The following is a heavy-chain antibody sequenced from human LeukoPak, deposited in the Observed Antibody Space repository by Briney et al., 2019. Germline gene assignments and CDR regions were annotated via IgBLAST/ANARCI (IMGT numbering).Heavy chain of an antibody. CDR3: ARGRDIVVVPDPGAFDI. Sequence: GASVKVSCKASGYTFTSYDINWVRQATGQGLECMGWMNPNSGNTGYAQKFQGRVTITRNTSISTAYMELSSLRSEDTAVYYCARGRDIVVVPDPGAFDIWGQGTMVTVSS. D-gene: IGHD2-2*01. J-gene: IGHJ3*02. CDR2: MNPNSGNT. V-gene: IGHV1-8*03. CDR1: GYTFTSYD.